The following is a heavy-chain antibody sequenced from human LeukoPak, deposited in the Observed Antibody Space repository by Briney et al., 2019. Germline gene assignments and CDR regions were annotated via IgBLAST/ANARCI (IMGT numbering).Heavy chain of an antibody. D-gene: IGHD3/OR15-3a*01. CDR3: ARHXRFYLGWYYFDY. V-gene: IGHV4-34*01. J-gene: IGHJ4*02. CDR1: GGSFSGYY. CDR2: INHSGST. Sequence: LSXXCAVYGGSFSGYYWSWIRQPPGKGLEWIGEINHSGSTNYNPSLKSRVTISVDTSKNQFSLKLSSVTAADTAVYYCARHXRFYLGWYYFDYWGQGTLVTVSS.